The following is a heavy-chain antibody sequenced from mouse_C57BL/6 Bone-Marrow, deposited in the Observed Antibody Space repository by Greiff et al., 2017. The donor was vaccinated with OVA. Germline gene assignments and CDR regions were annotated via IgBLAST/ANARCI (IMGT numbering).Heavy chain of an antibody. CDR3: TTSYDCYFDF. Sequence: LEQSGPELVRPGASVKISCKASGYSFNDYNMNWVKQSNGKSLEWIGVINPKYGDTRYNQKFKGKATLTADPSSNTAYLQLSSLTSEDSAVYYCTTSYDCYFDFWGPGTTVTVSS. CDR1: GYSFNDYN. J-gene: IGHJ1*01. CDR2: INPKYGDT. D-gene: IGHD2-4*01. V-gene: IGHV1-39*01.